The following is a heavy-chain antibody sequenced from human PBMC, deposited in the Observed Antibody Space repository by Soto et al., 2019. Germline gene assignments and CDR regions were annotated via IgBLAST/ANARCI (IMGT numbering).Heavy chain of an antibody. Sequence: SETLSLTCTVSGGSISSSSYYWGWIRQPPGKGLEWIGSIYYSGSTYYNPSLKSRVTISVDTSKNQFSLKLSSVTAADTAVYYCAREIGYSSGWYRERGDMDVWGQGTTVTVSS. CDR3: AREIGYSSGWYRERGDMDV. J-gene: IGHJ6*02. CDR2: IYYSGST. V-gene: IGHV4-39*02. D-gene: IGHD6-19*01. CDR1: GGSISSSSYY.